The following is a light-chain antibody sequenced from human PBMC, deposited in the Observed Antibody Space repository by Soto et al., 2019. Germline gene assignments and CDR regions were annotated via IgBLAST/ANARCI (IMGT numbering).Light chain of an antibody. CDR2: DAS. Sequence: EIVLTQSPATLSWSPGERDTLSCRASQSVSSYLAWYQQKPGQAPRLLIYDASNRATGIPARFSGSGSGTDFNLTISSLEPEDFSRYYCQQRSNWPLTFGGGTKVEIK. CDR3: QQRSNWPLT. CDR1: QSVSSY. V-gene: IGKV3-11*01. J-gene: IGKJ4*01.